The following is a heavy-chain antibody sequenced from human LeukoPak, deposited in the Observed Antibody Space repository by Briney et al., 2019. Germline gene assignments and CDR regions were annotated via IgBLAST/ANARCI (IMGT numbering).Heavy chain of an antibody. J-gene: IGHJ4*02. D-gene: IGHD3-16*02. Sequence: GASVKVSCKASGYTFTGYYMHWVRQAPGQGLEWMGWINPNSGGTNSAQKFQGRVTMTRDMSTSTVYMELSSLRSEDTAVYYCARGDYDYVWGSYHINPELDYWGQGTLVTVSS. CDR3: ARGDYDYVWGSYHINPELDY. V-gene: IGHV1-2*02. CDR1: GYTFTGYY. CDR2: INPNSGGT.